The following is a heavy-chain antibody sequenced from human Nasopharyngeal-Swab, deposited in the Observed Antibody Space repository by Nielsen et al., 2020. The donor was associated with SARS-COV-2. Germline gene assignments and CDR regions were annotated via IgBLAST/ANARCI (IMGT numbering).Heavy chain of an antibody. J-gene: IGHJ4*02. CDR1: GYSFTSYW. CDR2: IYPGDSYT. Sequence: GGSLRLSCKGSGYSFTSYWIGWVRQMPGKGLEWMGIIYPGDSYTNYSPSFQGHVTISADKSISTAYLQWSSLKASDTAMYYCARGLGTAVTTAYWGQGTLVTVSS. V-gene: IGHV5-10-1*01. CDR3: ARGLGTAVTTAY. D-gene: IGHD4-17*01.